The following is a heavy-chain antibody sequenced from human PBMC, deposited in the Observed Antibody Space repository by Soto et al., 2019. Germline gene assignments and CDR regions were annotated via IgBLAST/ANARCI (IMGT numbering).Heavy chain of an antibody. CDR3: ARGGVSANAFDI. J-gene: IGHJ3*02. V-gene: IGHV4-4*02. CDR1: GGSINSGNW. Sequence: QVHLQESGPGLVKPMGTLSLTCTVSGGSINSGNWWRWVRQPPGQGLEWIGEISQSGITVYNPPLKSRVSISIGESRSHCSLTLNSVTAADTAIYYCARGGVSANAFDIWGQGTSVTVSS. CDR2: ISQSGIT. D-gene: IGHD2-21*01.